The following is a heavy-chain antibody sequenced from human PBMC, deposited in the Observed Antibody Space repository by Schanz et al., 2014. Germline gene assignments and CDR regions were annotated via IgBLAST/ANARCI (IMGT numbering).Heavy chain of an antibody. D-gene: IGHD1-1*01. CDR2: IWFDGSNK. J-gene: IGHJ4*02. V-gene: IGHV3-33*01. Sequence: QVQLVESGGGLVQPGRSLRLSCAASGFTFSRSGMHWVRQAPGKGLEWVAIIWFDGSNKYYADSVKGRFTISRDNSKNTLFLQMNSLRAEDTAVYYCARDGVAATTDFEYWGQGALVTVSS. CDR3: ARDGVAATTDFEY. CDR1: GFTFSRSG.